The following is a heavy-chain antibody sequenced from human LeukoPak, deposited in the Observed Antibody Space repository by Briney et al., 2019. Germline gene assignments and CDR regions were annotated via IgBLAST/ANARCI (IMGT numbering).Heavy chain of an antibody. J-gene: IGHJ4*02. Sequence: SETLSLTCTVSGGSIGSYYWSWIRQPPGKGLEWIGYISYSGSTNYNPSLKSRVTISVDTSKNQFSLKLSSVTAADTAVYYCARALSSYWDYWGQGTLVTVSS. V-gene: IGHV4-59*01. CDR2: ISYSGST. CDR3: ARALSSYWDY. D-gene: IGHD3-3*01. CDR1: GGSIGSYY.